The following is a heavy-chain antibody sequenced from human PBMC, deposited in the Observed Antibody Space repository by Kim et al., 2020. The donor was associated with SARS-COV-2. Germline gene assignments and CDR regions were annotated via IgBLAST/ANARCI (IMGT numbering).Heavy chain of an antibody. CDR3: AGSWYSSSWNYSYGMDV. CDR1: GYTFNGYY. Sequence: ASVKVSCKASGYTFNGYYVNWVRDAREQGLVWIGWMNHKSVGTNYAQMFQGSVIMTRDTSISTVYMEVNRVKSDDTAMYYCAGSWYSSSWNYSYGMDVWGQGPTVTVSS. CDR2: MNHKSVGT. V-gene: IGHV1-2*02. J-gene: IGHJ6*02. D-gene: IGHD6-13*01.